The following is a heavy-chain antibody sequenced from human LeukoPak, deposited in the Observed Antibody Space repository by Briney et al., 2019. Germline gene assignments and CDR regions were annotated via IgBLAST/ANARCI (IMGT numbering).Heavy chain of an antibody. CDR3: ARASGSYMKFAY. CDR1: GDSISSYF. V-gene: IGHV4-59*01. J-gene: IGHJ4*02. CDR2: VCYNGTT. Sequence: PSETLSLTCSVSGDSISSYFWAWIRQPPGKGLEWIGYVCYNGTTNYNPSLRNRVAISIDTSKNQFSLKLNSATAADTAVYYCARASGSYMKFAYWGQATLVTVSS. D-gene: IGHD1-26*01.